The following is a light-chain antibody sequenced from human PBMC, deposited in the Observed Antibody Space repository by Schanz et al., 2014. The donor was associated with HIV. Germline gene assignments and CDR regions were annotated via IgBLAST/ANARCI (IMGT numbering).Light chain of an antibody. Sequence: QSVLTQPPSVSGAPGQRVTISCTGNSSNIGTAYDVYWYQQLPGTAPKLLIYDNNNRPSGVPDRFSGSKSGTSASPAISGLQSEDEADYYCAAWDDSLNGVIFGGGTKLTVL. J-gene: IGLJ2*01. V-gene: IGLV1-40*01. CDR3: AAWDDSLNGVI. CDR2: DNN. CDR1: SSNIGTAYD.